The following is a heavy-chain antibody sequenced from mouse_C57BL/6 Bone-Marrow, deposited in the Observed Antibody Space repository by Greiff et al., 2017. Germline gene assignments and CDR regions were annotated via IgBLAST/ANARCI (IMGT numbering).Heavy chain of an antibody. V-gene: IGHV2-2*01. CDR2: IWSGGST. CDR1: GFSFTSYG. Sequence: QVQLQQSGPGLVQPSQSLSITCTVSGFSFTSYGVHWVRQSPGKGLEWLGEIWSGGSTDYNAAFITSLSISKDNSKSQVFFKMNSLQADDTAIYYCARGDGNWYFDVWGTGTTVTVSS. D-gene: IGHD2-1*01. CDR3: ARGDGNWYFDV. J-gene: IGHJ1*03.